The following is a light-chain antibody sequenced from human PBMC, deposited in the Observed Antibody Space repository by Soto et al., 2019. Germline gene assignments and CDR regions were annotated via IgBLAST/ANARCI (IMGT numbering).Light chain of an antibody. CDR3: LQDYNYHSIT. CDR2: GAS. J-gene: IGKJ5*01. CDR1: QGIRDD. V-gene: IGKV1-6*01. Sequence: AIQMTQSPSSLSASVGDRVTITCGASQGIRDDLGWYQQKPGKAPKLLIYGASSLQSGVPSRFRGSGSGTDFTLTISSLKPEDFANYYCLQDYNYHSITFGQGTRLEIK.